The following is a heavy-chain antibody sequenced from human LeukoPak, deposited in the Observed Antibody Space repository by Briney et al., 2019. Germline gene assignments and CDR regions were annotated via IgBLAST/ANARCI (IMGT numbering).Heavy chain of an antibody. V-gene: IGHV4-39*01. Sequence: SETLSLTCTVSGGSISSSSYYWGWIRQPPGKGLEWIGSIYYSGSTYYNPSLKSRVTISVDTSKNQFSLKLSSVTAADTAVYYCARLQYSSGLAVGWYFDLWGRGTLVTVSS. CDR1: GGSISSSSYY. CDR2: IYYSGST. J-gene: IGHJ2*01. CDR3: ARLQYSSGLAVGWYFDL. D-gene: IGHD6-19*01.